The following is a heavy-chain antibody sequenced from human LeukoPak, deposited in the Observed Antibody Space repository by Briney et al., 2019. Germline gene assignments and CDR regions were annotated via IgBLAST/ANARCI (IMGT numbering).Heavy chain of an antibody. Sequence: SETLSLTCAVYGGSFSGYYWSWIRQPPGKGLEWIGEINHSGSTNYNPSLKSRVTISVDTSKNQFSLKLSSVTAADTAVYYCARGRRLTKSRIVVVPAVGWFDPWGQGTLVTVSS. V-gene: IGHV4-34*01. CDR2: INHSGST. CDR3: ARGRRLTKSRIVVVPAVGWFDP. J-gene: IGHJ5*02. D-gene: IGHD2-2*01. CDR1: GGSFSGYY.